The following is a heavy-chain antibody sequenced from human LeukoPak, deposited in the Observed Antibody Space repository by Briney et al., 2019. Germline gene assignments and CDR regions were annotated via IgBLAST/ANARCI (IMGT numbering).Heavy chain of an antibody. CDR2: INHSGST. Sequence: PSETLSLTCAVYGGXFSGYYCSWIRQPPGKGLEWIGEINHSGSTNYNPSLKSRVTISVDTSKNQFSLKLSSVTAADTAVYYCARGPLGSTVTTRAQYFQQWGQGTLVTVSS. D-gene: IGHD4-17*01. J-gene: IGHJ1*01. CDR1: GGXFSGYY. CDR3: ARGPLGSTVTTRAQYFQQ. V-gene: IGHV4-34*01.